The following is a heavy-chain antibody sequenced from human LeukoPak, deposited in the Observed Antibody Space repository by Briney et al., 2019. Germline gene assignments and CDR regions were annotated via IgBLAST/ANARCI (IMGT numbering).Heavy chain of an antibody. CDR2: IYYSGST. CDR1: GGSISSGDYY. D-gene: IGHD3-22*01. CDR3: ARDPRDPHYYDSSSIIGGDY. J-gene: IGHJ4*02. V-gene: IGHV4-30-4*08. Sequence: PSQTLSLTCTVSGGSISSGDYYWSWIRQPPGKGLEWIGYIYYSGSTYYNPSLKSRVTISVDTSKNQFSLKLSSVTAADTAVYYCARDPRDPHYYDSSSIIGGDYWGQGTLVTVSS.